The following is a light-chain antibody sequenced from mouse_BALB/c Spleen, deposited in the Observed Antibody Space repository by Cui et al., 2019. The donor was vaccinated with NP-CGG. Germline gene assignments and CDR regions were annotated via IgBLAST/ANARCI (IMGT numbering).Light chain of an antibody. V-gene: IGLV1*01. CDR1: TGAVTTSNY. J-gene: IGLJ1*01. CDR2: GTN. Sequence: QPVLTQESALTTSPGETVTLTCRSSTGAVTTSNYANWVQEKPDHLFTGLIGGTNNRAPGVPARFSGSLIGDKAALTITGEQTEDEAIYFCALWYSNHWVFGGGTKLTVL. CDR3: ALWYSNHWV.